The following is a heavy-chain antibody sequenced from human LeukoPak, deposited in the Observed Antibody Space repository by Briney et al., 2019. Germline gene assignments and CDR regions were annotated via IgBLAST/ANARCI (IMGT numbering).Heavy chain of an antibody. Sequence: GGSLRLSCAASGFTVSSNYMSWVRQAPGKGLEGVSVIYSGGSTYYADSVKGRFTISRDNSKNTLYLQMNSLRAEDAAVYYCARETVAYDSSGYYPLHYWGQGTLVTVSS. CDR1: GFTVSSNY. V-gene: IGHV3-53*01. CDR2: IYSGGST. D-gene: IGHD3-22*01. J-gene: IGHJ4*02. CDR3: ARETVAYDSSGYYPLHY.